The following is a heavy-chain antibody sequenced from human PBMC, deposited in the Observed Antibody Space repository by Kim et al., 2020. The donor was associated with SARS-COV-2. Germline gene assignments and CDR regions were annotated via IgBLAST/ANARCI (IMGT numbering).Heavy chain of an antibody. D-gene: IGHD6-6*01. J-gene: IGHJ3*02. CDR3: AKRTPLYMYSSSSPAPIGAFDI. V-gene: IGHV3-30*18. CDR1: GFTFSSYG. Sequence: GGSLRLSCAASGFTFSSYGMHWVRQAPGKGLEWVAVISYDGSNKYYADSVKGRFTISRDNSKNTLYLQMNSLRAEDTAVYYCAKRTPLYMYSSSSPAPIGAFDIWGQGTMVTVSS. CDR2: ISYDGSNK.